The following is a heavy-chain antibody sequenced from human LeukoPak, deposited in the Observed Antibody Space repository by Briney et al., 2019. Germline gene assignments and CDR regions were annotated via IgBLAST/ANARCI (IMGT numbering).Heavy chain of an antibody. D-gene: IGHD2-21*01. CDR3: ARKANCISGSCRYFDY. J-gene: IGHJ4*02. Sequence: SETLSLTCTVSGGPISRYYWSWIRQPPGKGLEWIGYIYYSGTTDYNPSLKSRLTMSVDTSKNQFSLKLSSVTAADTAVYYCARKANCISGSCRYFDYWGQGTPVTVSS. CDR2: IYYSGTT. CDR1: GGPISRYY. V-gene: IGHV4-59*01.